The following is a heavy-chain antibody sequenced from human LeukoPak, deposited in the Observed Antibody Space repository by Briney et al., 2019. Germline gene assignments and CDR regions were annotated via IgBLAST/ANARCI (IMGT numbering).Heavy chain of an antibody. Sequence: PSETLSLTCTVSGGSISSGSYYWSWIRQPAGKGLEWIGRIYTSGSTNYNPSLKSRVTISVDTSKNQFSLKLSSVTAADTAVYYCARRGEPILEWLSPSGDYYMDVWGKGTTVTVSS. CDR2: IYTSGST. J-gene: IGHJ6*03. CDR1: GGSISSGSYY. V-gene: IGHV4-61*02. D-gene: IGHD3-3*01. CDR3: ARRGEPILEWLSPSGDYYMDV.